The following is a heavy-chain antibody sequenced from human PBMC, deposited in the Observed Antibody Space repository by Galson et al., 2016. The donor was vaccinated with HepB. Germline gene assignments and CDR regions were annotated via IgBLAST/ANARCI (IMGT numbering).Heavy chain of an antibody. CDR3: VKGESRLVGAFHY. V-gene: IGHV3-64D*06. CDR2: ISSDGGST. Sequence: SLRLSCAASGFTFSSYAMHWVRQAPGKGLEYVSAISSDGGSTYYADSVKGMFTISRDNSKNTLYLQMSSLRAEDTAVYYCVKGESRLVGAFHYWGQGTLVTVSS. CDR1: GFTFSSYA. J-gene: IGHJ4*02. D-gene: IGHD1-26*01.